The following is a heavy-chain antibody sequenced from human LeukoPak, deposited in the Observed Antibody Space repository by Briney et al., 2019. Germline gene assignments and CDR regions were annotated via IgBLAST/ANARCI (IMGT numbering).Heavy chain of an antibody. Sequence: SVKVSCKASGGTSSSYAISWVRQAPGQGLEWMGRIIPIFGTANHAQKFQGRVTITTDESTSTAYMELSSLRSEDTAVYYCARDLYRAGIKTGYYFDYWGQGTLVTVSS. V-gene: IGHV1-69*05. D-gene: IGHD1-14*01. CDR2: IIPIFGTA. CDR3: ARDLYRAGIKTGYYFDY. J-gene: IGHJ4*02. CDR1: GGTSSSYA.